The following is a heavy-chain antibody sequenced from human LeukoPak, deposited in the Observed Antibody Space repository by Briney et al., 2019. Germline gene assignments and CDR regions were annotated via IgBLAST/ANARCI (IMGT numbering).Heavy chain of an antibody. CDR3: ARISVSRGLSSFDS. V-gene: IGHV3-48*04. CDR1: GLTFRSYS. J-gene: IGHJ4*02. Sequence: SGGSLRLSCAASGLTFRSYSMNWIRQAPGKGLEWVSYISSTSNTMYYADSVKGRFTISRDNAKTSMYLQINSRTPEDPAVYYCARISVSRGLSSFDSWGQGTLVTVSS. D-gene: IGHD3/OR15-3a*01. CDR2: ISSTSNTM.